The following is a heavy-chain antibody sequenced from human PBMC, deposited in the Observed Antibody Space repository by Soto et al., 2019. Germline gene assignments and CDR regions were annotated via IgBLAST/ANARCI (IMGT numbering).Heavy chain of an antibody. Sequence: QVQLVQSGAEVKKPGSSVKVSCKASGGTFSSYTISWVRQAPGQGLEWMGRIIPILGIANYAQKFQGRVTITADKSTSTAYMELSSMRFEDTAVYYCAMIAVAGTGFDYLGQGTLVTVSS. D-gene: IGHD6-19*01. CDR3: AMIAVAGTGFDY. J-gene: IGHJ4*02. CDR1: GGTFSSYT. V-gene: IGHV1-69*02. CDR2: IIPILGIA.